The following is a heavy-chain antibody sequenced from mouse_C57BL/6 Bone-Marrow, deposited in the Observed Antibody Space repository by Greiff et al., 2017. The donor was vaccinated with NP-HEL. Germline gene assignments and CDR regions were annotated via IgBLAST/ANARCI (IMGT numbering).Heavy chain of an antibody. CDR1: GFTFSSYA. D-gene: IGHD3-3*01. Sequence: EVMLMESGGGLVKPGGSLKLSCAASGFTFSSYALSWVRQTPEKRLEWVATISAGGSYTYYPDNVKGRFTISRDNAKNNLYLQMSHLKSEDTAMYYCARKGGRRGIDYWGQGTTLTVSS. V-gene: IGHV5-4*03. CDR3: ARKGGRRGIDY. J-gene: IGHJ2*01. CDR2: ISAGGSYT.